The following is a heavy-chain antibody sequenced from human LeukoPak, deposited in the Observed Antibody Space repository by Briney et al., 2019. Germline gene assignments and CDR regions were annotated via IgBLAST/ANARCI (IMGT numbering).Heavy chain of an antibody. Sequence: SETLSLTCAVYGGSFSGYYWSWIRQPPGKGLEWIGEINHSGSTNYNPSLKSRVTISVDTSKNQFSLKLSSVTAADTAVYYCARGTAAAGLYFDYRGQGTLVTVSS. V-gene: IGHV4-34*01. J-gene: IGHJ4*02. D-gene: IGHD6-13*01. CDR1: GGSFSGYY. CDR3: ARGTAAAGLYFDY. CDR2: INHSGST.